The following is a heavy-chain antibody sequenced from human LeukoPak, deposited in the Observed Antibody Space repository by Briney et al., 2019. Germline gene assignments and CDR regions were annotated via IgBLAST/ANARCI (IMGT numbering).Heavy chain of an antibody. J-gene: IGHJ3*01. CDR3: ARDPDYDILSGLL. CDR1: GFTFSSYS. CDR2: ISSSSSTI. D-gene: IGHD3-9*01. Sequence: PEGSLRLSCAASGFTFSSYSMNWVRQAPGKGLEWVSYISSSSSTIYYADSVKGRFTISRDNAKNSLYLQMNSLRAEDTAVYYCARDPDYDILSGLLWGQGTMVTVSS. V-gene: IGHV3-48*01.